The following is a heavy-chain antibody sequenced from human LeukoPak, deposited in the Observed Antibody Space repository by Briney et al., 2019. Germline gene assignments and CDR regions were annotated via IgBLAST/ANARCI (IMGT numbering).Heavy chain of an antibody. CDR2: IWYDGSNK. J-gene: IGHJ4*02. D-gene: IGHD3-10*01. CDR3: AGDADYYGSGSYPDY. Sequence: PGGSLRLSCAASGFTFSSYGMHWVRQAPGKGLEWVAVIWYDGSNKYYADSVKGRFTISRDNSKNTLYLQMNSLRAEDTAVYYCAGDADYYGSGSYPDYWGQGTLVTVSS. CDR1: GFTFSSYG. V-gene: IGHV3-33*01.